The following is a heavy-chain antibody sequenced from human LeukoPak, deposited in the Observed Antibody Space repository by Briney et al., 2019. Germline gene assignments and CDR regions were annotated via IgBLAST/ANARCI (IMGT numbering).Heavy chain of an antibody. V-gene: IGHV3-48*03. CDR2: ISSSDSTI. D-gene: IGHD5-24*01. J-gene: IGHJ4*02. CDR1: EFTFSSYE. Sequence: GGSLRLSCAASEFTFSSYEMNWVRQAPGKGLEWVPYISSSDSTIYYADSVKGRFTISRDNAKNSLYLQMNSLRAGDTAVYHCARTIEMATISYFDYWGQGTLVTVSS. CDR3: ARTIEMATISYFDY.